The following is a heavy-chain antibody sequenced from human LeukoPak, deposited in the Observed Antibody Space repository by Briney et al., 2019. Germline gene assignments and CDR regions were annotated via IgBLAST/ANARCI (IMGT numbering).Heavy chain of an antibody. V-gene: IGHV1-46*01. CDR2: INPSGSSR. CDR3: ARDWGYCSSTSCRDY. CDR1: GYTFTGYY. Sequence: ASVTVSCKDSGYTFTGYYKQWVRQAPGQGSEWMGVINPSGSSRSYAQKFQGRVTMTRDTSTSTVYMELSSLKSEDTAVYYCARDWGYCSSTSCRDYWGQGTLVTVSS. D-gene: IGHD2-2*01. J-gene: IGHJ4*02.